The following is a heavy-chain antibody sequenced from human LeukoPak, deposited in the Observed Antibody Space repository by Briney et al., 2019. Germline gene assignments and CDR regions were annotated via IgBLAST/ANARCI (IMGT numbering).Heavy chain of an antibody. CDR3: ARLGEDRERGGFYFDY. Sequence: GSLRLSCATSGFTFSSSAMTWVRQAPGKGLEWIGATFDSWTTHYNPSLKSRVTLSVDTSKNQFSLRLSSVTAADTAVYYCARLGEDRERGGFYFDYWGQGTLVTVSS. CDR1: GFTFSSSAM. D-gene: IGHD3-16*01. J-gene: IGHJ4*02. V-gene: IGHV4-4*02. CDR2: TFDSWTT.